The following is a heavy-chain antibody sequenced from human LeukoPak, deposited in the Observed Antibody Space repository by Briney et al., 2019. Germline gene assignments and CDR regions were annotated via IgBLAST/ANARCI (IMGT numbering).Heavy chain of an antibody. CDR3: AKRGVVIRVILVGFHKEAYYFDS. D-gene: IGHD3-10*01. CDR1: GITLSNYG. V-gene: IGHV3-23*01. J-gene: IGHJ4*02. CDR2: LSGSGGGT. Sequence: GGSLRLSCAVSGITLSNYGMSWVRPAPGKGLEWVAGLSGSGGGTNYADSVKGRFTISRDNAKTTLYRQMNRLRAEDTAVYFCAKRGVVIRVILVGFHKEAYYFDSWGQGALVTVSS.